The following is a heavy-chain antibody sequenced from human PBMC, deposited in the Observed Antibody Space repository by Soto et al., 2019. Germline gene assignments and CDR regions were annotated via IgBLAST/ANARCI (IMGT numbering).Heavy chain of an antibody. Sequence: SETLSLTCSVSGYSISSGFYWDWIRQPPGKGLEWIGSIYHRGNTYYNPSHNGRITISLDTSKNQFSLRLTSVTAADTAVYYCARGEVRALIATGLDYCGQGALVTVSS. CDR2: IYHRGNT. CDR1: GYSISSGFY. D-gene: IGHD3-10*01. CDR3: ARGEVRALIATGLDY. J-gene: IGHJ4*02. V-gene: IGHV4-38-2*02.